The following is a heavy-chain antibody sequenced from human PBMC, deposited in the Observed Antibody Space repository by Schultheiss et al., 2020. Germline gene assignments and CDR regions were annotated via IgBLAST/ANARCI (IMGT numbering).Heavy chain of an antibody. J-gene: IGHJ5*02. CDR1: GGSISTGGYF. D-gene: IGHD5-24*01. CDR3: AKSPDGYYNNNWFDP. V-gene: IGHV4-31*03. Sequence: SQTLSLTCTVSGGSISTGGYFWSWIRQRPGKGLEWIGYIYYSGSAYYNPSLKSRVSISVDTSKNQFSLHLNSVTPEDTAVYYCAKSPDGYYNNNWFDPWGQGTLVTVSS. CDR2: IYYSGSA.